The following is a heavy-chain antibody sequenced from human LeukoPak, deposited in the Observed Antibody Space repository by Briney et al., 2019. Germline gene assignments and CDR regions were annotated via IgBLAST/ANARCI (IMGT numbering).Heavy chain of an antibody. CDR2: ISSSSSTI. CDR3: ARDWGGIAAAGDY. D-gene: IGHD6-13*01. V-gene: IGHV3-48*01. CDR1: GFTFSSYS. Sequence: GGSLRLSCAAYGFTFSSYSMNWVRQAPGKGLEWVSYISSSSSTIYYADSVKGRFIISRDNSKNSLYLQINSLRAEDTAVYYCARDWGGIAAAGDYWGQGTLVTVSS. J-gene: IGHJ4*02.